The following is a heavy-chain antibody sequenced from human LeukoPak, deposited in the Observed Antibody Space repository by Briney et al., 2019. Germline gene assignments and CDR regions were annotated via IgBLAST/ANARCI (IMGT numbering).Heavy chain of an antibody. V-gene: IGHV4-59*01. CDR1: GGSISSYY. CDR3: ARDYSYYYDSSGSTPSAWFDP. J-gene: IGHJ5*02. CDR2: IYYSGSA. Sequence: PSETLSLTCTVSGGSISSYYWSRIRQPPGKGLEWIGYIYYSGSANYNPSLKSRVTISVDTSKNQFSLKLSSVTAADTAVYYCARDYSYYYDSSGSTPSAWFDPWGQGTLVTVSS. D-gene: IGHD3-22*01.